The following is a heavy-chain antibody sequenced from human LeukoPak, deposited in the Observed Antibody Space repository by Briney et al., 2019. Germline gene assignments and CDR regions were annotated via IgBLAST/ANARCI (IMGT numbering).Heavy chain of an antibody. CDR2: INHSGST. CDR1: DGSFSDYY. CDR3: ARAGFGLAPHRGTPFGY. D-gene: IGHD3-10*01. Sequence: SETLSLTCAVYDGSFSDYYWSWIRQPPGKGLEWIGDINHSGSTNYNPSLKTRVTISVDTSKNQFSLKLKSVTAADTAMYYCARAGFGLAPHRGTPFGYWGQGTLVTVSS. J-gene: IGHJ4*02. V-gene: IGHV4-34*01.